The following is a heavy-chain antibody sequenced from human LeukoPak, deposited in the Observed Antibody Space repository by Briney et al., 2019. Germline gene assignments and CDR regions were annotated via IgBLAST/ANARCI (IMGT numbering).Heavy chain of an antibody. Sequence: GGSLRLSCAASGFTFSSYSMNWVRQAPGKGLEWVSSISSSSSYIYYADSVKGRFTISRDNAKNSLYLQMNSLRAEDTAVYFCARLMAVRGGHYYYFMDVWGKGTTVTVSS. D-gene: IGHD3-10*01. CDR1: GFTFSSYS. V-gene: IGHV3-21*01. CDR3: ARLMAVRGGHYYYFMDV. CDR2: ISSSSSYI. J-gene: IGHJ6*03.